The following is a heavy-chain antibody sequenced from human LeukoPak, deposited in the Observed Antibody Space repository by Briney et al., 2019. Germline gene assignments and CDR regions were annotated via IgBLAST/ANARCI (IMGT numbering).Heavy chain of an antibody. Sequence: GASVKVSCKASGYTFTGYYMHWVRQAPGQGLEWMGWINPNSGGTNYAQKFQGRVTMTRDTSISTAYMELSRLRSDDTAVYYCARGPPYTTTWTPSGVYMDVWDKGTTVTVSS. D-gene: IGHD6-13*01. CDR1: GYTFTGYY. CDR3: ARGPPYTTTWTPSGVYMDV. V-gene: IGHV1-2*02. CDR2: INPNSGGT. J-gene: IGHJ6*03.